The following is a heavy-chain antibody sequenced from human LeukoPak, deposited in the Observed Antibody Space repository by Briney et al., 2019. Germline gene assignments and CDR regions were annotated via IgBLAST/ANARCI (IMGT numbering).Heavy chain of an antibody. CDR2: IYYSGST. Sequence: SETLSLTCTVSGGSISSSSYYWGWIRQPPGKGLEWIGSIYYSGSTYYNPSLKSRVTISVDTSKNQFSLKLSSVTAADTAVYYCARYCSSTSCYTDAVYYWGQGTLVTVSS. D-gene: IGHD2-2*02. J-gene: IGHJ4*02. V-gene: IGHV4-39*01. CDR1: GGSISSSSYY. CDR3: ARYCSSTSCYTDAVYY.